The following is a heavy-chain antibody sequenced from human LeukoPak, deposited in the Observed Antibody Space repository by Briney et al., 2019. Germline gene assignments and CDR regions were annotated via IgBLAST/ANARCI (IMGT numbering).Heavy chain of an antibody. J-gene: IGHJ3*02. V-gene: IGHV3-30*03. D-gene: IGHD3-22*01. CDR2: ISYNGINE. Sequence: PGGSLRLSCAASGFSFSDYNMHWVRQAPGKGLEWMAVISYNGINEYYADSVKGRFTISRDNSKSTLLLQMNSLTAEDTAVYYCARGRSTIVVRDAFDIWGQGTMVTVSS. CDR1: GFSFSDYN. CDR3: ARGRSTIVVRDAFDI.